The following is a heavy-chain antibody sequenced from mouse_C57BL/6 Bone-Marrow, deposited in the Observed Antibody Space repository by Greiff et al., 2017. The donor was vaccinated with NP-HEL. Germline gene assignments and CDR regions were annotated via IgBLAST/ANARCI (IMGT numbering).Heavy chain of an antibody. D-gene: IGHD2-1*01. CDR1: GYTFTEYT. Sequence: QVQLKESGAELVKPGASVKLSCKASGYTFTEYTIHWVKQRSGQGLEWIGWFYPGSGSIKYNEKFKDKATLTADKSSSTVYMELSRLTSEDSAVYFCARHEGDYGNYDAWFAYWGQGTLVTVSA. CDR3: ARHEGDYGNYDAWFAY. J-gene: IGHJ3*01. CDR2: FYPGSGSI. V-gene: IGHV1-62-2*01.